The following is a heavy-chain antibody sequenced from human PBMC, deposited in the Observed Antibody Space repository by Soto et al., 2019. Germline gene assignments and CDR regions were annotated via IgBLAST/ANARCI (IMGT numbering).Heavy chain of an antibody. Sequence: GGSLRLSCAASGFTFSSYAMSWVRQAPGKGLEWVSAISGSGGSTYYADSVKGRFTISRGNSKNTLYLQMNSLRAEDTAVYYCAKLPYSGSYFVGLYYFDYWGQGTLVTVSS. V-gene: IGHV3-23*01. D-gene: IGHD1-26*01. J-gene: IGHJ4*02. CDR1: GFTFSSYA. CDR2: ISGSGGST. CDR3: AKLPYSGSYFVGLYYFDY.